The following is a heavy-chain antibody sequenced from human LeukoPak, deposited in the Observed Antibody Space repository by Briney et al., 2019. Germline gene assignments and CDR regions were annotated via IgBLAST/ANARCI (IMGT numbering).Heavy chain of an antibody. Sequence: ASVKVSCKAFGYTFTDYHMHWVRQAPGQGLEWMGWINPNSGDTNYAQKFQGRVTMTRDTTISTAYMELSRLRSDDTAVFYCATLMAHLDYWGQGTPVTVSS. J-gene: IGHJ4*02. V-gene: IGHV1-2*02. CDR1: GYTFTDYH. D-gene: IGHD2-8*01. CDR2: INPNSGDT. CDR3: ATLMAHLDY.